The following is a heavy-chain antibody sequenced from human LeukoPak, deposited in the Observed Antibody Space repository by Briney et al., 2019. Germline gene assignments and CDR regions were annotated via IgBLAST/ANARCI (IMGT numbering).Heavy chain of an antibody. Sequence: GGSLRLSCAASGFTFSSYSMTWVRQAPGKGLEWVAAITGSGASTDYAGSVKGRFTISRDNSKNTLYLRMNSLRAEDTAIYYCAKRSAESSGYFDYWGQGTLVTVSS. CDR1: GFTFSSYS. J-gene: IGHJ4*02. CDR3: AKRSAESSGYFDY. CDR2: ITGSGAST. D-gene: IGHD6-19*01. V-gene: IGHV3-23*01.